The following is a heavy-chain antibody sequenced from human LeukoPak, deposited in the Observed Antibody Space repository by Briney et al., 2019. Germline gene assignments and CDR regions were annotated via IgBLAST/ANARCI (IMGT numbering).Heavy chain of an antibody. CDR1: GYTFTSYA. CDR3: ARDLTDYYDSSGSQIFQH. CDR2: TNTNTGNP. D-gene: IGHD3-22*01. J-gene: IGHJ1*01. Sequence: ASVKVSCKASGYTFTSYAMNWVRQAPGHGLEWMGWTNTNTGNPTYAQGFTGRFVFSLDTSVSTAYLQISSLKAEDTAVYYCARDLTDYYDSSGSQIFQHWGQGTLVTVSS. V-gene: IGHV7-4-1*02.